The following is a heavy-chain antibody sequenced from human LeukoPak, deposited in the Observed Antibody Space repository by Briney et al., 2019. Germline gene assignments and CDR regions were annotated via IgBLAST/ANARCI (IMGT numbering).Heavy chain of an antibody. V-gene: IGHV4-34*01. D-gene: IGHD3-3*01. Sequence: PSETLSLTCAVYGGSFSGYYWTWIRQPPGKGLEWIGEINHSGSTNYNPSLKSRVSISVDTSKNQFFLNLRSVTAADTAVYYCARVRDGGPFDPWGQGTLVTVSS. CDR1: GGSFSGYY. CDR2: INHSGST. J-gene: IGHJ5*02. CDR3: ARVRDGGPFDP.